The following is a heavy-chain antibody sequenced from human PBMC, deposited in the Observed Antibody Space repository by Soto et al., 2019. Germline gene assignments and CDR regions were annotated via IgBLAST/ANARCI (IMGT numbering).Heavy chain of an antibody. CDR2: IYYSGST. CDR1: GGSISSYY. J-gene: IGHJ6*02. CDR3: ARDTPYTYCSSTSCLNNGMDV. D-gene: IGHD2-2*01. Sequence: SGTLSLTCTVSGGSISSYYWSWIRQPPGKGLEWIGYIYYSGSTNYNPSLKSRVTMSVDTSKNQFSLKLSSVTAADTAVYYCARDTPYTYCSSTSCLNNGMDVWGQGTTVTVSS. V-gene: IGHV4-59*01.